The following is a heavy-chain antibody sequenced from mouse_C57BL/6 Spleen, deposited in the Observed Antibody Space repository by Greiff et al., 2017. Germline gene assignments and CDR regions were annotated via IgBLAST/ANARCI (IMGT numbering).Heavy chain of an antibody. CDR1: GYTFTSYW. Sequence: QVQLQQPGAELVKPGASVKLSCKASGYTFTSYWMQWVKQRPGQGLEWIGEIDPSDSYTNYNQKFKGKATLTVDTSSSTAYMQLSSLTSEDSAVYYCARWRNDYDWFAYWGQGTLVTVSA. J-gene: IGHJ3*01. D-gene: IGHD2-4*01. CDR2: IDPSDSYT. CDR3: ARWRNDYDWFAY. V-gene: IGHV1-50*01.